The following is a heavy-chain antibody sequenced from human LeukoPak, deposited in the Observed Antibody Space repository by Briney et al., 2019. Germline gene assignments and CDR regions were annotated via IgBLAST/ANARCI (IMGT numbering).Heavy chain of an antibody. D-gene: IGHD3-10*01. Sequence: PGGSLRLSCAASGFIFSSYAMNWVRQAPGKGLEWVANIKQDGSEKYYVDSVKGRFTISRDNAKNSLYLQMNSLRAEDTAVYYCARVPVLLWFGELFGWFDPWGQGTLVTVSS. V-gene: IGHV3-7*01. J-gene: IGHJ5*02. CDR2: IKQDGSEK. CDR3: ARVPVLLWFGELFGWFDP. CDR1: GFIFSSYA.